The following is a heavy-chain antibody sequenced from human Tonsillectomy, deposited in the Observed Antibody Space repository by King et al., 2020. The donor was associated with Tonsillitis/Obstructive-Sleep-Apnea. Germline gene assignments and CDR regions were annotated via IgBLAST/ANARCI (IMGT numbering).Heavy chain of an antibody. D-gene: IGHD3-10*01. Sequence: VQLVESGGGVVQPGRSLRLSCAASGFTFSSYPMHWVRQAPGKGLEWVADISYDGNNKFYADSVKGRFTISRDNSKNTLFLQMNSLRAEDTAVYYCAKSGSAYYFGYWGQGTLVTVSS. J-gene: IGHJ4*02. CDR3: AKSGSAYYFGY. CDR2: ISYDGNNK. CDR1: GFTFSSYP. V-gene: IGHV3-30*04.